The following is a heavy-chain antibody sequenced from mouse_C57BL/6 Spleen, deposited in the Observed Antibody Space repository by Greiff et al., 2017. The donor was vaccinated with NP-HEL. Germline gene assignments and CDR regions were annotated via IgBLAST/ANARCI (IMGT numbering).Heavy chain of an antibody. J-gene: IGHJ3*01. Sequence: VQLQQSGPELVKPGASVKMSCKASGYIFTDYNMHWVKQSHGKSLEWIGYINPNNGGTSYNQKFKGKATLTVNKSSSTAYMELRSLTSEDSAVYYCARKRVYGYDAVWFAYWGQGTLVTVSA. CDR2: INPNNGGT. D-gene: IGHD2-2*01. CDR3: ARKRVYGYDAVWFAY. CDR1: GYIFTDYN. V-gene: IGHV1-22*01.